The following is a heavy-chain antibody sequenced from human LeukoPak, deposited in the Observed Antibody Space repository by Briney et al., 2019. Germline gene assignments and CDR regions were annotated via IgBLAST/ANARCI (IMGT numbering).Heavy chain of an antibody. Sequence: VASVKVSCKASGGTFSSCAISWVRQAPGQGLEWMGRIIPILGIANYAQKFQGRVTITADKSTSTAYMELSSLRSEDTAVYYCGWGGGNYYYYGMDVWGQGTTVTVSS. V-gene: IGHV1-69*04. CDR2: IIPILGIA. CDR1: GGTFSSCA. D-gene: IGHD2-15*01. CDR3: GWGGGNYYYYGMDV. J-gene: IGHJ6*02.